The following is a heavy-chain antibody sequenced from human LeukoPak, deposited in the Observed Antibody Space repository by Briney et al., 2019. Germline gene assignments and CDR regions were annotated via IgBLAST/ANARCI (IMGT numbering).Heavy chain of an antibody. D-gene: IGHD1-26*01. CDR2: IYSSAHM. CDR3: ERSPFVGGVGATSWYFDL. J-gene: IGHJ2*01. Sequence: SETLSLTCAVYGASITSYYWTWIRQPPGKGLEWIGYIYSSAHMDINPSLKSRVTISVDAAKSQVSLKLFSVTAADTALYYCERSPFVGGVGATSWYFDLWGRGTLVTVSS. V-gene: IGHV4-4*09. CDR1: GASITSYY.